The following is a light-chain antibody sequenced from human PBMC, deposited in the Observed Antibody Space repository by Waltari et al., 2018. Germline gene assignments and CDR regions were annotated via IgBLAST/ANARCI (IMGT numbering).Light chain of an antibody. J-gene: IGKJ4*01. Sequence: IQMTQSPSSLSASVGDRVTITCLASQDIRNYLNWYQQRSGKAPKLLIYDASTLETGVPSRFSGNSSGTELTFSINSLQAEDFATYYCQHYDGLPLTFGAGTRVEVK. CDR1: QDIRNY. CDR3: QHYDGLPLT. V-gene: IGKV1-33*01. CDR2: DAS.